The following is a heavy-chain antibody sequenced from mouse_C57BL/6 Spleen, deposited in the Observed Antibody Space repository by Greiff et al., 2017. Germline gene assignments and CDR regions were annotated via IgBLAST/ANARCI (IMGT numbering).Heavy chain of an antibody. CDR2: ISSGSSTI. CDR1: GFTFSDYG. V-gene: IGHV5-17*01. CDR3: ASVIGYYFDD. J-gene: IGHJ1*03. D-gene: IGHD1-2*01. Sequence: EVQLVESGGGLVKPGASLKLSCAASGFTFSDYGMHWVRQAPEKGLEWVAYISSGSSTIYYADTVKGRFTVSTDNAKNTLFLQLTSLRSEDTARYNCASVIGYYFDDWGTGTTVTVSS.